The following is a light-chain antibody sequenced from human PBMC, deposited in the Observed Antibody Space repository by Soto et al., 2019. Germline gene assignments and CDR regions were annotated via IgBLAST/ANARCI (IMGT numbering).Light chain of an antibody. CDR2: GAS. CDR1: QSISSN. CDR3: QQYGNSPRSIT. J-gene: IGKJ5*01. Sequence: ETVMTQSPATLSVSPGERATLSCRASQSISSNLAWYQQKPGQAPRLLIYGASTRATGIPARFTGSGSGTDFTLTINRLEPEDFAVYYCQQYGNSPRSITFGQGTRLEIK. V-gene: IGKV3-15*01.